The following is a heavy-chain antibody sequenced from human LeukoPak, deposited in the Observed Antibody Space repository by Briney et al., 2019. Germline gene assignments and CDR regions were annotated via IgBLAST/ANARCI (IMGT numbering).Heavy chain of an antibody. D-gene: IGHD6-6*01. CDR2: IKSKTDGGTT. CDR1: GFTFSNAW. J-gene: IGHJ6*03. CDR3: TTVGSHSSSSGFLYYYYYYMDV. V-gene: IGHV3-15*01. Sequence: GGSLRLSCAASGFTFSNAWMSWVRQAPGKGLEWVGRIKSKTDGGTTDYAAPVKGRFTISRDDSKNTLYLQMNSLKTEDTAVYYCTTVGSHSSSSGFLYYYYYYMDVWDKGTTVTVSS.